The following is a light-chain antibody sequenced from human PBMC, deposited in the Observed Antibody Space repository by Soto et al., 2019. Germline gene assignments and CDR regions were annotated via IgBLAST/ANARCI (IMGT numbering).Light chain of an antibody. Sequence: EIVMTQSPATLSVSQGERATLSCWASQSISSNLAWYQPKAGQAPSLLIYGASTRATGIPARFSGSGSGTEFTLTIKSLKSEDFAVDYCQQYNSYRAFGQGTKVDIK. V-gene: IGKV3-15*01. CDR1: QSISSN. CDR3: QQYNSYRA. CDR2: GAS. J-gene: IGKJ1*01.